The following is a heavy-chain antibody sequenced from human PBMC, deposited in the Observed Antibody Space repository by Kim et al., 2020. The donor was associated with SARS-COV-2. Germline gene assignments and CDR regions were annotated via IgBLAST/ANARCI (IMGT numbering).Heavy chain of an antibody. Sequence: TYNQDSVTDRFTIARDNSKNTLYLQRNSLGAEDTAVYYCARDSRWAFDYWGQRTLVTVSS. J-gene: IGHJ4*02. V-gene: IGHV3-53*01. CDR3: ARDSRWAFDY. CDR2: T.